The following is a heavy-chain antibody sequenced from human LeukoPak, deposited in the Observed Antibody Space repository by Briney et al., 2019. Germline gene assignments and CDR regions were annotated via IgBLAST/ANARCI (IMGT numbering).Heavy chain of an antibody. J-gene: IGHJ4*02. V-gene: IGHV4-34*01. CDR2: INHSGST. D-gene: IGHD3-10*01. CDR3: ARVRFPNYYGSGSPYDY. CDR1: GGSFSGYY. Sequence: SETLSLTCAVYGGSFSGYYWSWIRQPPGKGLEWIGEINHSGSTNYNPSLKSRVTISVDTSKNQFSLKLSSVTAADTAVYYCARVRFPNYYGSGSPYDYWGQGTLATVSS.